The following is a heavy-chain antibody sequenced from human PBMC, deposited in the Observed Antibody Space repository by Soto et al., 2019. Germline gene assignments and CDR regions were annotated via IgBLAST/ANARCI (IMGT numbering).Heavy chain of an antibody. D-gene: IGHD3-22*01. CDR1: GFTFSSYA. V-gene: IGHV3-30-3*01. CDR3: ARCLTYSDDSSGYYPDY. CDR2: ISYDGSNK. J-gene: IGHJ4*02. Sequence: GGSLRLSCAASGFTFSSYAIHWVRQAPCKGLEWVAVISYDGSNKYYADSVKGRFTISRDNSKNTLYLQMNSLRAEDTAVYYCARCLTYSDDSSGYYPDYLGQGTLVTVSS.